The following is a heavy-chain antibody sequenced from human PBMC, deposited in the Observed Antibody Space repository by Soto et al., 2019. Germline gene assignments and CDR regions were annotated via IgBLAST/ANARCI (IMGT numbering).Heavy chain of an antibody. J-gene: IGHJ4*02. Sequence: GGFLRLSCAAAGFTISGYGMHWVRQAPGKGLEWVAVTRHDGSNTYYADSVRGRFTISRDNSNKMLYLQMNSLRAEDTAVYYCARDGVGTTTYFGYFDYWGQGTLVTVSS. CDR1: GFTISGYG. D-gene: IGHD1-26*01. V-gene: IGHV3-33*01. CDR2: TRHDGSNT. CDR3: ARDGVGTTTYFGYFDY.